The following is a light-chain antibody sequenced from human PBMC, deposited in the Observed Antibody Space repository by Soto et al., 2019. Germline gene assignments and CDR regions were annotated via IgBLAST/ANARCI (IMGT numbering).Light chain of an antibody. V-gene: IGKV1-9*01. J-gene: IGKJ1*01. CDR1: QGISSY. CDR3: QQLNSYPPWT. Sequence: VTITCRASQGISSYLAWYQQKPGKAPKLLIYAASTLQSGVPSRFSGSGSGTDFTLTISSLQPEDFATYYCQQLNSYPPWTFGQGTKVDIK. CDR2: AAS.